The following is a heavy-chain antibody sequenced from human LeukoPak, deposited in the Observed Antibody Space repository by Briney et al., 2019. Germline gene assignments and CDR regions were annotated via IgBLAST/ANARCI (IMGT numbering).Heavy chain of an antibody. CDR1: GYTFTGYY. J-gene: IGHJ4*02. D-gene: IGHD6-13*01. Sequence: ASVKVSCKASGYTFTGYYMHWVRQAPEQGLEWMGWINPNSGGTNYAQKFQVRGTMTRDTSISTAYMELSRLRSDDTAVYYCARSAESSSWVEFDYWGQGTLVTVSS. CDR3: ARSAESSSWVEFDY. V-gene: IGHV1-2*02. CDR2: INPNSGGT.